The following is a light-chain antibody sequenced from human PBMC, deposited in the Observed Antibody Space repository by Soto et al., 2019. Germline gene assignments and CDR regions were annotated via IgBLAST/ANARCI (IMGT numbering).Light chain of an antibody. Sequence: QSVLTQPPSVSGAPGQRVTISCTGSSSNIGAGYDVHWYQQLPGTAPKLLIYGNSNRPSGVPDRFSGSKSGTSASLAITGLQAEDEADYHCQSYDSSLSGSEVVFGGGTKLTVL. CDR2: GNS. V-gene: IGLV1-40*01. CDR1: SSNIGAGYD. J-gene: IGLJ2*01. CDR3: QSYDSSLSGSEVV.